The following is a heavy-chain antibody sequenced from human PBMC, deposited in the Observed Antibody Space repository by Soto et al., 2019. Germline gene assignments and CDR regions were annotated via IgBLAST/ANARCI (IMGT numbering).Heavy chain of an antibody. CDR2: IYYSGST. CDR3: ASSHFYYGSGSWEMYYFDY. D-gene: IGHD3-10*01. Sequence: QVQLQESGPGLVKPSETLSLTCTVSGGSISSYYWSWIRQPPGKGLEWLGYIYYSGSTNYNPSLKSRVTIAVDTSKNQFSLKLRSVNAADTAVYYCASSHFYYGSGSWEMYYFDYWGQGTLVTVSS. CDR1: GGSISSYY. J-gene: IGHJ4*02. V-gene: IGHV4-59*08.